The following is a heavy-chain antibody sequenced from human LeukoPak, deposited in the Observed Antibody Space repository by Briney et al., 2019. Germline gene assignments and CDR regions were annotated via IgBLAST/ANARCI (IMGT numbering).Heavy chain of an antibody. D-gene: IGHD6-13*01. J-gene: IGHJ5*02. CDR2: ISFSGSA. CDR3: ARDAVSSWRWFDP. CDR1: GDSISTSYYY. Sequence: PSETLSLTCAVSGDSISTSYYYWGWIRQPPGKGLEWIGSISFSGSAYYNPSLQSRVTISVDTSKNQFSLKLSSVTAADTAVYYCARDAVSSWRWFDPWGQGTLVTVSS. V-gene: IGHV4-39*07.